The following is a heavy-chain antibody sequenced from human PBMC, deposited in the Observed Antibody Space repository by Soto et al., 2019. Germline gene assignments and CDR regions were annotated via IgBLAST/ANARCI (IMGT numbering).Heavy chain of an antibody. CDR2: IIPFASIP. Sequence: QVQLVQSGAAVKKPGSSVKVSCKASGDSFNSYIITWVRQAPGQGLAWMGRIIPFASIPNYAQKFQGRLTITADTSTSTAYMELISLRSEDTAVYYCARDRALNNAALTMAYWGHGTLVPVSS. J-gene: IGHJ4*01. D-gene: IGHD3-10*01. CDR3: ARDRALNNAALTMAY. V-gene: IGHV1-69*08. CDR1: GDSFNSYI.